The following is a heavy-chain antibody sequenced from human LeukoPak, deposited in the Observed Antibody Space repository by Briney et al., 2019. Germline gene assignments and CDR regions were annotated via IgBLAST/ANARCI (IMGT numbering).Heavy chain of an antibody. V-gene: IGHV5-51*01. J-gene: IGHJ5*02. Sequence: GESLKISCKGSGYSFTSYWTAWVRQMPGKGLEWMGIIYPGDSDTRYSPSFQGQVTISADKSISTAYLQWSSLKASDTAMYYCARSAGHCTETECYSYNWFDLWGQGTLVTVSS. D-gene: IGHD2-8*02. CDR3: ARSAGHCTETECYSYNWFDL. CDR1: GYSFTSYW. CDR2: IYPGDSDT.